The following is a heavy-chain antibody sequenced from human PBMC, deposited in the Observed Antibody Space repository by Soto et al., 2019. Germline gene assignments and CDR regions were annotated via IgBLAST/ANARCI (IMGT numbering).Heavy chain of an antibody. CDR2: IDPSDSYT. J-gene: IGHJ5*02. V-gene: IGHV5-10-1*01. D-gene: IGHD2-21*02. Sequence: GESLKISCKGSGYSFTSYWISWVRQMPGKGLEWMGRIDPSDSYTNYSPSFQGHVTISADKSISTAYLQRSSLKASDTAMYYCARGVVVTAILNWFDPWGQGTLVTVSS. CDR1: GYSFTSYW. CDR3: ARGVVVTAILNWFDP.